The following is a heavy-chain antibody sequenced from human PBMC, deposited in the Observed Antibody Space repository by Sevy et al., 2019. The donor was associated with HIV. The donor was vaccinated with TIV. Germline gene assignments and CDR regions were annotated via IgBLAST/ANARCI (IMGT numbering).Heavy chain of an antibody. Sequence: SETLSLTCSVSGGSVSSGDHHWSWIRQTPGKGLEWIGYIFYSGTTYYNPSLKSRITVSVDTSKNQFSLKLDSVTAADTAVYYCARSKNEYSSAVEFDSWGLGALVTVSS. CDR1: GGSVSSGDHH. J-gene: IGHJ4*02. CDR3: ARSKNEYSSAVEFDS. D-gene: IGHD4-4*01. V-gene: IGHV4-30-4*01. CDR2: IFYSGTT.